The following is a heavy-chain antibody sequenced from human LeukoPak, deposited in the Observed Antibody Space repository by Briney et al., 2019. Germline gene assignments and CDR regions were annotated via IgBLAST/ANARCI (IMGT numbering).Heavy chain of an antibody. CDR2: ISYDGSNK. CDR3: AREAYYDFWSGYYIGNYFDY. CDR1: GFTFSSYA. J-gene: IGHJ4*02. V-gene: IGHV3-30-3*01. Sequence: PGGSLRLSCAASGFTFSSYAMHWVRQAPGKGLEWVAVISYDGSNKYYADSVKGRFTISRDNSKNTLYLQMNSLRAEDTAVYYCAREAYYDFWSGYYIGNYFDYWGQGTLVTVSS. D-gene: IGHD3-3*01.